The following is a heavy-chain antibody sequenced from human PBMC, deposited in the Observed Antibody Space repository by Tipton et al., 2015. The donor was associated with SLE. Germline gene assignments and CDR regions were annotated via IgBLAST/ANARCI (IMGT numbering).Heavy chain of an antibody. J-gene: IGHJ3*02. CDR3: ARTLRGGGLGAFDI. D-gene: IGHD3-10*01. CDR2: MNPNSGNT. CDR1: GYTFTNYD. Sequence: QSGPEVKKPGASVKVSCKASGYTFTNYDFNWVRQATGQGLEWMGWMNPNSGNTGYAQKFQGRVTMTRDTSISTAYMELSSLRSEDTAVYYCARTLRGGGLGAFDIWGQGTMVTVSS. V-gene: IGHV1-8*01.